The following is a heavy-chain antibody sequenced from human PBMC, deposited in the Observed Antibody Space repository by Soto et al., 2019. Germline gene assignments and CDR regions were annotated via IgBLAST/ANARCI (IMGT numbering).Heavy chain of an antibody. Sequence: QVQLVESGGGVVQPGRSLRLSCAASGFTFSHYGMNWVRQAPGKGLEWVAGIWHDGSKEYFADSVKGRFTLSRDNSKNMVYLQMNSLKADDTALYYCARDNERSDHFFYFDYWGRGTLVTVSS. D-gene: IGHD3-3*02. CDR1: GFTFSHYG. CDR3: ARDNERSDHFFYFDY. CDR2: IWHDGSKE. J-gene: IGHJ4*02. V-gene: IGHV3-33*01.